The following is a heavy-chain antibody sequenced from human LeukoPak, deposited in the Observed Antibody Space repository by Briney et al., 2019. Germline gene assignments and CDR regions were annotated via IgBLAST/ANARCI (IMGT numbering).Heavy chain of an antibody. J-gene: IGHJ3*02. Sequence: SETLSLTCTVSGGPISSSSYYWGWIRQPPGKGLEWIGSIYYSGSTYYNLSLKSRVTISVDTSKNQFSLKLSSVTAADTAVYYCAKDVGYYYDTMRAFDIWGQETMVTVSS. D-gene: IGHD3-22*01. CDR3: AKDVGYYYDTMRAFDI. CDR1: GGPISSSSYY. CDR2: IYYSGST. V-gene: IGHV4-39*07.